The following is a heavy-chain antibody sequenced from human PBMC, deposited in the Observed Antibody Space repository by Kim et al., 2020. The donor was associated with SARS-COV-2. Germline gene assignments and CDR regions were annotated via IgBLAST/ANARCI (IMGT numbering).Heavy chain of an antibody. J-gene: IGHJ4*02. V-gene: IGHV3-33*05. Sequence: GGSLRLSCAASGFTFSSYGMHWVRQAPGKGLEWVAVISYDGSNKYYADSVKGRFTISRDNSKNTLYLQMNSLRAEDTAVYYCARGTWAAAGTGVFDYWGQGTLVTVSS. CDR2: ISYDGSNK. CDR3: ARGTWAAAGTGVFDY. CDR1: GFTFSSYG. D-gene: IGHD6-13*01.